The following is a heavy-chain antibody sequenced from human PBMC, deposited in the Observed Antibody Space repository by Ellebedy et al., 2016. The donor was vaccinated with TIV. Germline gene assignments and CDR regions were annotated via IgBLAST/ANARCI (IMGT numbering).Heavy chain of an antibody. D-gene: IGHD4-23*01. CDR3: ARDLKGGNLIDY. CDR1: GFTFSSYS. CDR2: ISSSSSSYI. Sequence: GGSLRLSXAASGFTFSSYSMNWVRQAPGKGLEWVSSISSSSSSYIYYADSVKGRFTISRDNAKNSLYLQMNSLRAEDTAVYYCARDLKGGNLIDYWGQGTLVTVSS. V-gene: IGHV3-21*01. J-gene: IGHJ4*02.